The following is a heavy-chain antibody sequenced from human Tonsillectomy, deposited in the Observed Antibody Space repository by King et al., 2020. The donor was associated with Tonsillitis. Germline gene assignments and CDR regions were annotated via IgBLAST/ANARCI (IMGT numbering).Heavy chain of an antibody. CDR2: ISSSASYM. J-gene: IGHJ6*02. CDR3: ARVFGDGYNYPPAMDV. D-gene: IGHD5-24*01. Sequence: VQLVESGGGLVKPGGSLRLSCAASGFTFKTYTMNWVRQAPGKGLEWVSSISSSASYMYYGDSMKGRFTISRDDAKNSLYLQMNSLRAEDTAVYYCARVFGDGYNYPPAMDVWGQGTTVTVSS. CDR1: GFTFKTYT. V-gene: IGHV3-21*01.